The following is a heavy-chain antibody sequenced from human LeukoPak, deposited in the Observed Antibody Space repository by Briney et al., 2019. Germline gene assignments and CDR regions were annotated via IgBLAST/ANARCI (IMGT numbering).Heavy chain of an antibody. J-gene: IGHJ4*02. CDR1: GFTVSSNY. CDR3: ARGGDGYLYYLDY. D-gene: IGHD5-24*01. Sequence: GGSLRLSCAASGFTVSSNYMSWVRQTPGKGLEWVSVIYSGGSTYYAESLKGRFTISRDNSKNTLYLQMNSLRAEDTAVYYCARGGDGYLYYLDYWGRGTLVTVSS. V-gene: IGHV3-66*01. CDR2: IYSGGST.